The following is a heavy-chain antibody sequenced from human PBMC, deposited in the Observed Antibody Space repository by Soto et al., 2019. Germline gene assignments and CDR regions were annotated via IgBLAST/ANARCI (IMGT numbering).Heavy chain of an antibody. J-gene: IGHJ4*02. CDR3: AKLVGERMATFFDY. Sequence: HPGGSLRLSCAVSGFTFGSYAMSWVRQAPGKGLEWVSSISGGGDRTYYADSVKGRFTISRDNSKNTMFLQMNSLRVEDTAIYYCAKLVGERMATFFDYWAQGTLVTVSS. D-gene: IGHD3-16*01. V-gene: IGHV3-23*01. CDR2: ISGGGDRT. CDR1: GFTFGSYA.